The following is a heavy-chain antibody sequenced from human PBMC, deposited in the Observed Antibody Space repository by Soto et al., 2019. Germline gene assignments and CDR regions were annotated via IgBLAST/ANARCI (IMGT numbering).Heavy chain of an antibody. D-gene: IGHD6-13*01. CDR3: TRDASRDSSARGWFDP. J-gene: IGHJ5*02. CDR1: GSTFRRFT. Sequence: GGSLRLSCAASGSTFRRFTMNWVRQAPGKGLEWVSTISSNSAYIYYTDALRGRFTTSRDNAKNSLHLQMNSLRAEDTAVYYCTRDASRDSSARGWFDPWGPGTLVTVSS. V-gene: IGHV3-21*01. CDR2: ISSNSAYI.